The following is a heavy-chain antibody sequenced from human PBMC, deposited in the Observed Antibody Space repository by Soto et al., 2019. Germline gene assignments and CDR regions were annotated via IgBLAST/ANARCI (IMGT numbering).Heavy chain of an antibody. D-gene: IGHD3-3*01. CDR3: AKDFGFWSGYLDY. CDR1: GFTFSSYG. V-gene: IGHV3-30*18. CDR2: ISYDGSNK. J-gene: IGHJ4*02. Sequence: SGGSLRLSCAASGFTFSSYGMHWVRQAPGKGLEWVAVISYDGSNKYYADSVKGRFTISRDNSKNTLYLQMNSLRAEDTAVYYCAKDFGFWSGYLDYWGQGTLVTVSS.